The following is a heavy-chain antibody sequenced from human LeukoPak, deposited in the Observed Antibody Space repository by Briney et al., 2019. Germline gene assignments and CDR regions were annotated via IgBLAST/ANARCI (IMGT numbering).Heavy chain of an antibody. V-gene: IGHV3-21*04. J-gene: IGHJ4*02. CDR3: ATAPLYSSSWFFRGYFDV. D-gene: IGHD6-13*01. Sequence: GGPLRLACTGAGFTFATYTFNWVRQAPGKGLEWVASIGATQTYIYYADSVKGRFTVSRDNSKNALYLEINSLTSEDTAVYYCATAPLYSSSWFFRGYFDVXGXGTLVTVSS. CDR1: GFTFATYT. CDR2: IGATQTYI.